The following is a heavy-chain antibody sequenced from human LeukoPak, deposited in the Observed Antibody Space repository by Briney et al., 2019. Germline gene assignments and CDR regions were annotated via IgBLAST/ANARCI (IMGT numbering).Heavy chain of an antibody. D-gene: IGHD3-10*01. J-gene: IGHJ6*03. V-gene: IGHV3-48*04. CDR1: GFIFSSYR. Sequence: GGSLRLSCAASGFIFSSYRMSWVRQAPGKGLEWLSYISSGGDSIYYADSVKGRFTISRDNAKNSVSLQMNSLRAEDTAVYYCASGSYGSGFYYFYYMDVWGKGTTVTVSS. CDR2: ISSGGDSI. CDR3: ASGSYGSGFYYFYYMDV.